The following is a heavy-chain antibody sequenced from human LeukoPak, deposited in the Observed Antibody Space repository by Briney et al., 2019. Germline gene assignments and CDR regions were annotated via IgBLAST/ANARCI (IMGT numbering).Heavy chain of an antibody. CDR3: AKGAAVAGTLYFQH. CDR1: GLSFSSYA. J-gene: IGHJ1*01. D-gene: IGHD6-19*01. Sequence: PGGSLRLSCAASGLSFSSYAMSWFRQAPGKGLDWVSAVSGTSTNTYYSDSGKGRFTISRDNSQNTLYLQMNNLEGGDTAVYYCAKGAAVAGTLYFQHWGQGTLVTVSS. V-gene: IGHV3-23*01. CDR2: VSGTSTNT.